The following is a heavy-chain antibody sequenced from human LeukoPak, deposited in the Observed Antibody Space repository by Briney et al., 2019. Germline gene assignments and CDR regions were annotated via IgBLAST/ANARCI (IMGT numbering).Heavy chain of an antibody. CDR2: ISSGDSPM. V-gene: IGHV3-48*03. D-gene: IGHD7-27*01. Sequence: GGSLRLSCAASGFTFSSYEMNWGRQAPGKGLEWVSYISSGDSPMYYADSVKGRFTISRDNAKNSLFLQMNSLRVEDTAIYYCARERGGEDAFDIWGQGTLVTVSS. J-gene: IGHJ3*02. CDR1: GFTFSSYE. CDR3: ARERGGEDAFDI.